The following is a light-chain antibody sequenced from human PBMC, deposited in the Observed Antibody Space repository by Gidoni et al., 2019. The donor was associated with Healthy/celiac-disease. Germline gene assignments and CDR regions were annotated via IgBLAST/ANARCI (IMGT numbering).Light chain of an antibody. V-gene: IGKV3-11*01. CDR1: QSVSSD. CDR2: DAS. J-gene: IGKJ1*01. CDR3: QQRSNWPAGT. Sequence: EIVLTQSPATLSSSPGERATRSCGASQSVSSDLAWYQQKPGQAPRLLIYDASNRATGIPARFSGSGSGTDFTLTISSLEPEDFAVYYCQQRSNWPAGTFGQGTKVEIK.